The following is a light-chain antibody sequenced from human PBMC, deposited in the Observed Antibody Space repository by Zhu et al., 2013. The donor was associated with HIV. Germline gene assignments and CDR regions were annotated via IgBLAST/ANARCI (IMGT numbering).Light chain of an antibody. CDR2: DTS. CDR1: QSVDMW. J-gene: IGKJ2*01. Sequence: DIRLTQSPSMLSASVGDRVTITCRADQSVDMWLAWYQHKPGKAPKLLIYDTSNLETGVPSRFSGSGSGTDFTFTISSLQPEDSATYFCQQYDNLPQYNFGQGTRLEIK. V-gene: IGKV1-33*01. CDR3: QQYDNLPQYN.